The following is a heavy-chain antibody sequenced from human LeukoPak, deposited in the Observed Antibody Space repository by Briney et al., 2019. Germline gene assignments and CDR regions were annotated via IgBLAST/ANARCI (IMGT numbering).Heavy chain of an antibody. D-gene: IGHD1-14*01. V-gene: IGHV4-38-2*02. CDR1: GYSISSGYY. J-gene: IGHJ3*02. Sequence: SETLSLTCTVSGYSISSGYYWGWIRQPPGKGLEWIGSIYHSGSTYYNPSLKSRVTISVDKSKNQFSLKLSSVTAADTAVYYCARDFPPNRATDAFDIWGQGTMVTVSS. CDR2: IYHSGST. CDR3: ARDFPPNRATDAFDI.